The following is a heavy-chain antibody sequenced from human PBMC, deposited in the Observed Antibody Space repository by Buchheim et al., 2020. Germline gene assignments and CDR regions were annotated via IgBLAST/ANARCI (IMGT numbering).Heavy chain of an antibody. CDR2: INYSGRT. CDR1: GGSISGYN. V-gene: IGHV4-59*01. J-gene: IGHJ4*02. Sequence: QVQLQESGPGLVKPSETLSLTCTVSGGSISGYNWNWIRQPPGKGLEWIGFINYSGRTNSNPSLSSRVSISVDTSTNQFSLKLTSVTAADTAVYYCARTGGDHQGGDYWGQGTL. D-gene: IGHD4-17*01. CDR3: ARTGGDHQGGDY.